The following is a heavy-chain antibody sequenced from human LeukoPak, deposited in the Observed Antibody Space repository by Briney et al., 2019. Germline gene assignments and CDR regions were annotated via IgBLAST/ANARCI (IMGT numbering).Heavy chain of an antibody. J-gene: IGHJ5*02. D-gene: IGHD5-18*01. CDR1: GGSISSSSYY. V-gene: IGHV4-39*01. CDR2: IYYSGST. Sequence: PSETLSLTCTVSGGSISSSSYYWGWIRQPPGKGLEWIGSIYYSGSTYYNPSLKSRVTISVDTSKNQFSLKLSSVTAADTAVYYCARSAWIQRKINWFDPWGQGTLVTVSS. CDR3: ARSAWIQRKINWFDP.